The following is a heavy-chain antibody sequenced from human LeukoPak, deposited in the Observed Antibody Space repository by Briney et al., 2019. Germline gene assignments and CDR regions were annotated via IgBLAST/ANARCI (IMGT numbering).Heavy chain of an antibody. CDR2: IYSGGST. CDR1: GFTVSSNY. D-gene: IGHD6-13*01. CDR3: ARGLEQQLVKKNDY. Sequence: GGSLRLSCAASGFTVSSNYMSWVRQAPGKGLEWVSVIYSGGSTYYADSVKGRFTISRDNSKNTLYVQMNSLRAEDTAVYYCARGLEQQLVKKNDYWGQGTLVTVSS. J-gene: IGHJ4*02. V-gene: IGHV3-66*02.